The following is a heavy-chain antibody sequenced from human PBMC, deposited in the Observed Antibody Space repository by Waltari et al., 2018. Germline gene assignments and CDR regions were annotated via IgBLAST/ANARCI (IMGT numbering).Heavy chain of an antibody. Sequence: QLQLQQSGPGLVKPSESLSLTCVVSGDSMTSSDWWSWVRQSPGKGLDGIGQVRHSGNTNYNPSLASRVTVSIDTSNNQFSLKLPSPTAADTAMYYCARDRGRGLFLDSWGQGTLVTVSP. J-gene: IGHJ4*02. CDR2: VRHSGNT. V-gene: IGHV4-4*02. CDR3: ARDRGRGLFLDS. CDR1: GDSMTSSDW. D-gene: IGHD2-15*01.